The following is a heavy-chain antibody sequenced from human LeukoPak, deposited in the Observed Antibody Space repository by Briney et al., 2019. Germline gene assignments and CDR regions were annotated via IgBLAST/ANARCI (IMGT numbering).Heavy chain of an antibody. CDR1: GFTFSAYS. J-gene: IGHJ4*02. V-gene: IGHV3-7*01. D-gene: IGHD6-13*01. Sequence: PGGSLRLSCAASGFTFSAYSMTWVRQAPGKGLEWVANIKPDGSEKSYVDSVKGRFTVSRDNAKNSLYLHMNSLRAEDTALYYCTRNTVAAAGDDWGQGTLVTVSS. CDR3: TRNTVAAAGDD. CDR2: IKPDGSEK.